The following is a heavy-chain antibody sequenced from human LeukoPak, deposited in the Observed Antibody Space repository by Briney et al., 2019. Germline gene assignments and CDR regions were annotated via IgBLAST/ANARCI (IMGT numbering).Heavy chain of an antibody. V-gene: IGHV3-23*01. Sequence: AGGSLRLSCAASGFTFSSYAMSWVRQAPGKGLEWVSAISGSGGSTYYADSVKGRFTISRDNSKNTLYLQMNSLRAEDTAVYYCAKDRYYYDSSGYPYFDYWGQGTLVTVSS. D-gene: IGHD3-22*01. CDR3: AKDRYYYDSSGYPYFDY. J-gene: IGHJ4*02. CDR2: ISGSGGST. CDR1: GFTFSSYA.